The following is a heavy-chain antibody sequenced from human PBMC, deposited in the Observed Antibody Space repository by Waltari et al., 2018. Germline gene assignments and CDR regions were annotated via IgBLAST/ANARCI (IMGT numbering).Heavy chain of an antibody. CDR2: INHSGST. CDR3: AKDGYREVIYYYYYMDV. Sequence: QVQLQQWGAGLLKPSETLSLTCAVYGGSFSGYYWSWIRQPPGKGLEWIGEINHSGSTNYNPSLKSRVTISVDTSKNQFSLKLSSVTAADTAVYYCAKDGYREVIYYYYYMDVWGKGTTVTVSS. D-gene: IGHD6-25*01. V-gene: IGHV4-34*01. CDR1: GGSFSGYY. J-gene: IGHJ6*03.